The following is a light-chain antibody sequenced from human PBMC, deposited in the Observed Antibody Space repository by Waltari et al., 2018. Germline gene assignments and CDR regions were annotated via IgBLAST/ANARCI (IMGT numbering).Light chain of an antibody. CDR2: VAS. CDR1: PGIRKT. V-gene: IGKV1-9*01. J-gene: IGKJ5*01. CDR3: QQLDSYPIT. Sequence: TYRARPGIRKTLALYQQKPGQAPKVLIDVASTLQSGVPSRFSASGSGTDFTLTISSLQPEDFATYYCQQLDSYPITFGQGTRLDMK.